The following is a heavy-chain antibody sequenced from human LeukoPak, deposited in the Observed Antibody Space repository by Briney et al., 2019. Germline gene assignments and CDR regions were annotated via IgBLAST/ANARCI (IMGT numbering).Heavy chain of an antibody. CDR2: INHSGST. Sequence: SETLSLTCAVYGGSFSGYYWSWIRQPPGKGLEWIGEINHSGSTNYNPSLKSRVTISVDTSKNQFSLKLSSVTAADTAVYYCARGRYDILTGYYKANFLGKHYYMDVWGIGTTVTISS. D-gene: IGHD3-9*01. CDR1: GGSFSGYY. J-gene: IGHJ6*03. CDR3: ARGRYDILTGYYKANFLGKHYYMDV. V-gene: IGHV4-34*01.